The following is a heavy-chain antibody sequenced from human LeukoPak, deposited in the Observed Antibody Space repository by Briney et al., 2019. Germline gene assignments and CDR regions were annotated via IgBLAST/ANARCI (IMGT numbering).Heavy chain of an antibody. CDR3: ARGRRQQLGAYYFDY. CDR1: GYTFTSYY. J-gene: IGHJ4*02. Sequence: GASVKVSCKASGYTFTSYYMHWVRQAPGQGLEWMGIINPSGGSTSYAQKFQGRVTMTRDTSTSTVYMELSSLRSEDTAVYYCARGRRQQLGAYYFDYWGQGTLVTVSS. CDR2: INPSGGST. D-gene: IGHD6-6*01. V-gene: IGHV1-46*01.